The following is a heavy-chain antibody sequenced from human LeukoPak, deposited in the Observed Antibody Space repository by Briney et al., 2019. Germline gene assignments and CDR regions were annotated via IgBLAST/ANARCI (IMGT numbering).Heavy chain of an antibody. CDR1: GGSISSSNY. CDR2: IDYSGNT. V-gene: IGHV4-39*07. J-gene: IGHJ4*02. Sequence: SETLSLTCTVSGGSISSSNYWGWIRQPPGKGLEWIGSIDYSGNTYHNPPLKSRVTISIDTSKNQFSLKLSSVTAADTAVYYCARVRPYDSSGYYYAYYFDYWGQGTLVTVSS. D-gene: IGHD3-22*01. CDR3: ARVRPYDSSGYYYAYYFDY.